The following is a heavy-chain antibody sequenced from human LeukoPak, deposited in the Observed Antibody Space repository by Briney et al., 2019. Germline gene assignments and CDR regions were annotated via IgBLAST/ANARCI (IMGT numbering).Heavy chain of an antibody. J-gene: IGHJ5*02. CDR2: IHYSARI. Sequence: SESLSLTCTVSGYSISSGYYWGWIRQPPGKGLEWIGSIHYSARIYYNLSLKSRLTISPDTSKNQFSLKLTSVTAADTAVYYCTREVRSAWASFDPWGQGTLVIVSS. CDR1: GYSISSGYY. D-gene: IGHD1-26*01. CDR3: TREVRSAWASFDP. V-gene: IGHV4-38-2*02.